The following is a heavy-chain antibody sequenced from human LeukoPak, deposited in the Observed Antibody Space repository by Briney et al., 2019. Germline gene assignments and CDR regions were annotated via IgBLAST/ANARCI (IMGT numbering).Heavy chain of an antibody. V-gene: IGHV1-18*01. J-gene: IGHJ4*02. D-gene: IGHD1-26*01. CDR3: ARGGTYYPCIDY. CDR1: GYTFTTTY. Sequence: ASVKVSFKTSGYTFTTTYINWVRQAPGQRLEWMGWVSAYNGKTSYAQKFQGRVTMTIDTSTTTAYMDLTSLTFDDTAVYYCARGGTYYPCIDYWGQGTLVTVSS. CDR2: VSAYNGKT.